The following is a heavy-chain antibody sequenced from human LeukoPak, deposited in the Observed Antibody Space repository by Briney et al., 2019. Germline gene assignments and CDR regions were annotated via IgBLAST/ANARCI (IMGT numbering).Heavy chain of an antibody. Sequence: GGSLRLSCAASGFTVSSNYMSWVRQAPGKGLEWVSVISSGGSTYYADSVKGRFTISRHNSKNTLYLQMNSLKTEDTAVYYCTTGEAGYYDSSGYPWDAFDIWGQGTMVTVSS. CDR1: GFTVSSNY. D-gene: IGHD3-22*01. CDR3: TTGEAGYYDSSGYPWDAFDI. V-gene: IGHV3-53*01. J-gene: IGHJ3*02. CDR2: ISSGGST.